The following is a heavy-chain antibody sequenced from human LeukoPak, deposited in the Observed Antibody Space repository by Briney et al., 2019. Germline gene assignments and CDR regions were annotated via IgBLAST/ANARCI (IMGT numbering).Heavy chain of an antibody. V-gene: IGHV3-7*01. D-gene: IGHD1-1*01. J-gene: IGHJ4*02. CDR2: IKQDGSEK. CDR3: AREGHTGDFDY. Sequence: PGGSRRLSCAASGFTFSSYWMSWVRQAPGKGLEWVANIKQDGSEKYYVDSVKGRFTISRDNAKNSLYLQMNSLRAEDTAVYYCAREGHTGDFDYWGQGTLVTVSS. CDR1: GFTFSSYW.